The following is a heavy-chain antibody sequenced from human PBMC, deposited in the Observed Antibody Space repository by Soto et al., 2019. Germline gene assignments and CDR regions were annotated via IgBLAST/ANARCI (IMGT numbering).Heavy chain of an antibody. D-gene: IGHD3-9*01. CDR3: ARADYEILTGSYAMDV. Sequence: SETLSLTCTVSDDFISSYYWNWIRQPAGKGLEWIGRVSTNGATNYNPSLESRVTMSVDTSKNQFSLKLTSVTAADTAVYFCARADYEILTGSYAMDVWGQGTTVTGLL. J-gene: IGHJ6*02. V-gene: IGHV4-4*07. CDR1: DDFISSYY. CDR2: VSTNGAT.